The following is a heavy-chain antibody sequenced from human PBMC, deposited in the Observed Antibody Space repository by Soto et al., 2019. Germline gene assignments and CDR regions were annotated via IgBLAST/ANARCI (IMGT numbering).Heavy chain of an antibody. CDR2: IIPMFGTP. Sequence: SVKVSCKASGVTFNRQDMRWVRQAPGQGLEWMGGIIPMFGTPHYAEKFQDRVTITADESTGTAYLELSSLAAEDTAVYYCAAGEGRDVYSLDYWGPGTLVTVSS. CDR1: GVTFNRQD. CDR3: AAGEGRDVYSLDY. D-gene: IGHD4-4*01. V-gene: IGHV1-69*13. J-gene: IGHJ4*02.